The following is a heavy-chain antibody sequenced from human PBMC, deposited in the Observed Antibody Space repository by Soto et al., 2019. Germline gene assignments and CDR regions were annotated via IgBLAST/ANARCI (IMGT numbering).Heavy chain of an antibody. CDR3: AWISGSYYNRDYYYYMDV. D-gene: IGHD3-10*01. CDR2: INHSGST. Sequence: SETLSLTCAVYGGSFSGYYWSWIRQPPGKGLEWIGEINHSGSTNYNPSLKSRVTISVDTSRNQFSLKLSSVTAADTAVYYCAWISGSYYNRDYYYYMDVWGKGTTVTVSS. V-gene: IGHV4-34*01. CDR1: GGSFSGYY. J-gene: IGHJ6*03.